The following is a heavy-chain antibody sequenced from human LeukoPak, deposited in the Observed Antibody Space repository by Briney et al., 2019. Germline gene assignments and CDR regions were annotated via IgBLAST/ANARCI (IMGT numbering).Heavy chain of an antibody. V-gene: IGHV3-23*01. CDR3: AKVPPNSNYDCYFDY. J-gene: IGHJ4*02. D-gene: IGHD4-11*01. CDR1: GFTFSNYA. Sequence: GGSLRLSCAASGFTFSNYALTWVRQAPGKGLEWVSAIAFSGSTYYADSVKGRFTISRDNSKNTLYLQMNSLRAEDTAVYYCAKVPPNSNYDCYFDYWGQGTLVTVSS. CDR2: IAFSGST.